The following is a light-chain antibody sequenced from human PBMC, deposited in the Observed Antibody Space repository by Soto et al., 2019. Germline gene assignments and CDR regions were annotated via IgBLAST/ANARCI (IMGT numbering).Light chain of an antibody. CDR1: QSVSSTY. CDR2: AAS. V-gene: IGKV3-20*01. J-gene: IGKJ4*01. Sequence: EIVLTQSPGTLSLSPGERATLSCRASQSVSSTYLAWYQQKPGQAPRLLIYAASNRATGIPDRFSGSGSGTDFTLTISRLEPEDFAVYYCQQYDSSPLFGGGTKVEIK. CDR3: QQYDSSPL.